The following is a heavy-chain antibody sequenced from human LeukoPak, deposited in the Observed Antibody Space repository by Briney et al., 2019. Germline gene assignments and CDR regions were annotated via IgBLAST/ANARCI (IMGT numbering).Heavy chain of an antibody. V-gene: IGHV3-7*01. J-gene: IGHJ4*02. CDR2: INKDGSEK. CDR1: GFTFSNRW. CDR3: ARQDHGPDY. D-gene: IGHD1-14*01. Sequence: PGGSLRLSCSASGFTFSNRWMNWVRQAPGKGLEWVANINKDGSEKNYVDSVKGRFTISRDNAKNSLYLQMNYLRPEDTAVYYCARQDHGPDYWGQGTLVTVSS.